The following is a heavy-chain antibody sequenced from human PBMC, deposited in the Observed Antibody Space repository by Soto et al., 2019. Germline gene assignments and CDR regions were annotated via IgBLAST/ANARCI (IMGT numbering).Heavy chain of an antibody. CDR3: AKGQIWSGYYIGPDSYYFDY. D-gene: IGHD3-3*01. CDR2: ISWDGGST. CDR1: GFTFDDYT. J-gene: IGHJ4*02. V-gene: IGHV3-43*01. Sequence: GGSLRLSCAASGFTFDDYTMHWVRQAPGKGLEWVSLISWDGGSTYYADSVKGRFTISRDNSKNSLYLQMNSLRTEDTALYYCAKGQIWSGYYIGPDSYYFDYWGQGTLVTVSS.